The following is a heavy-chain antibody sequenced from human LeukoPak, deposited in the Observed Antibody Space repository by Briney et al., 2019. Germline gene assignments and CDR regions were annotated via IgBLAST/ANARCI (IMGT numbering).Heavy chain of an antibody. CDR1: GFTFSSYS. CDR3: AALTPY. Sequence: GGSLRLSCAASGFTFSSYSMNWVRQAPGKGLEWVSAIGGSGVSTNYADSVKGRFTISRDNSQNTLYLQMNSLRAEDTAVYYCAALTPYWGQGTTVTVSS. V-gene: IGHV3-23*01. D-gene: IGHD2-15*01. J-gene: IGHJ6*02. CDR2: IGGSGVST.